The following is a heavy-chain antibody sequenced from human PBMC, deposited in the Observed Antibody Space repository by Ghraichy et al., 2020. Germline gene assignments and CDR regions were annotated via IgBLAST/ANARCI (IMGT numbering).Heavy chain of an antibody. CDR3: ARDRFCSSTSCYSSGWDF. J-gene: IGHJ4*02. CDR2: ISGSGGST. CDR1: GFTFSSYA. V-gene: IGHV3-23*01. Sequence: GGSLRLSCAASGFTFSSYAMSWVRQAPGKGLEWVSVISGSGGSTLYADSVKGRFTISRDNSKNTLYLQMNSLRADDTAVYYCARDRFCSSTSCYSSGWDFWGQGTLVTVSS. D-gene: IGHD2-2*02.